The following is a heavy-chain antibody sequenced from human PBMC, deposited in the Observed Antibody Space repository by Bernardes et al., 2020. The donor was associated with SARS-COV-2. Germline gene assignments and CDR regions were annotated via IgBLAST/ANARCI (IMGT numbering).Heavy chain of an antibody. CDR1: GCSISSSSYY. CDR2: IYYSGST. Sequence: SETLSLTCTVSGCSISSSSYYWGWIRQPPGQGLEWIGSIYYSGSTYYNPSLKSRVTISVDTSKNQFSLKLSSVTAADTAVYYCARLDYGDYYGMDVWGQGTTVTVSS. J-gene: IGHJ6*02. D-gene: IGHD4-17*01. V-gene: IGHV4-39*01. CDR3: ARLDYGDYYGMDV.